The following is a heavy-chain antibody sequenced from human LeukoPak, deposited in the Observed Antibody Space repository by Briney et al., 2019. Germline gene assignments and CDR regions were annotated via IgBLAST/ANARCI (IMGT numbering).Heavy chain of an antibody. CDR3: ARDDHYNYYYMDV. Sequence: GGSLRLSCAASGFLFSTYSMHWVRKAPGKGLEWVSYISSSSTIYYADSVKGRFTISRDNAENSLYLQMNSLGAEDTAVYYCARDDHYNYYYMDVWGKGTTVTVSS. V-gene: IGHV3-48*01. J-gene: IGHJ6*03. CDR1: GFLFSTYS. CDR2: ISSSSTI.